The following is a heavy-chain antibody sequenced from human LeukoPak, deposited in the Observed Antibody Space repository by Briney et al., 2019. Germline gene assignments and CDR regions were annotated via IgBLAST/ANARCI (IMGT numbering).Heavy chain of an antibody. V-gene: IGHV3-48*01. CDR1: GFTVSSNY. CDR2: IIPGDTTI. J-gene: IGHJ4*02. Sequence: GGSLRLSCAASGFTVSSNYMSWVRQAPGKGLEWVSYIIPGDTTIYYADSVKGRFTISRDNSKNTLYLQMNSLRAEDTAVYYCAKDHRAYYDSSGFHYFDYWGQGTLVTVSS. D-gene: IGHD3-22*01. CDR3: AKDHRAYYDSSGFHYFDY.